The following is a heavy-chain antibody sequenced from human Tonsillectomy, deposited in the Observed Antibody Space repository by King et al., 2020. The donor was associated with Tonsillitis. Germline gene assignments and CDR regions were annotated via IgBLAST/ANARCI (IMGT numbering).Heavy chain of an antibody. CDR1: GFTFSSYE. CDR2: ISSSGSTI. J-gene: IGHJ4*02. Sequence: VQLVESGGGLVQPGGSLRLSCAASGFTFSSYEMNWVRQAPGKGLEWVSYISSSGSTIYYGDSVKGRFTISRDNAKNSLYLQMNSLRAEDTAVYYCARGSRTVAAAGLGVGYWGQGTLVTVSS. V-gene: IGHV3-48*03. D-gene: IGHD6-13*01. CDR3: ARGSRTVAAAGLGVGY.